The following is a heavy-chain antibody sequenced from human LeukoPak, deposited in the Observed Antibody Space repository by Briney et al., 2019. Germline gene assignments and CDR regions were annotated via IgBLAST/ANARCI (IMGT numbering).Heavy chain of an antibody. CDR2: IYPGDSGT. Sequence: GESLKISRKGSGYRLTSYWIGWVRQMPGKGLEWMGIIYPGDSGTRYSPSFQGQVTISADKSVSTAYLQWSSLKASDTAMYYCARHMGGGGFDYWGQGTLVTVSS. V-gene: IGHV5-51*01. D-gene: IGHD3-16*01. J-gene: IGHJ4*02. CDR1: GYRLTSYW. CDR3: ARHMGGGGFDY.